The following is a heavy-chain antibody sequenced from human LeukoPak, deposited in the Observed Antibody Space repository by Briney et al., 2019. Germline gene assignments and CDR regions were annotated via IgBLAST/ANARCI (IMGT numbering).Heavy chain of an antibody. CDR2: ISSSSSYI. Sequence: GGSLRLSCAASGFTFSSCSMNWVRQAPGKGLEWVSSISSSSSYIYYADSVKGRFTISRDNAKNSLYLQMNSLRAEDTAVYYCAREEDGGYFDYWGQGTLVTVSS. D-gene: IGHD3-16*01. CDR1: GFTFSSCS. J-gene: IGHJ4*02. V-gene: IGHV3-21*01. CDR3: AREEDGGYFDY.